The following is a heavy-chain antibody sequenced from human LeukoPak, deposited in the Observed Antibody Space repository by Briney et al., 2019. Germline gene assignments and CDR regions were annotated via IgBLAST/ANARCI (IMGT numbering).Heavy chain of an antibody. CDR1: GFTFDDYA. CDR2: ISWNSGSI. CDR3: AKDIARSGYYYMDV. J-gene: IGHJ6*03. Sequence: GGSLRLSCAASGFTFDDYAMHWVRQAPGKGLEWVLGISWNSGSIGYADSVKGRFTISRDNAKNSLYLQMNSLRAEDMALYYCAKDIARSGYYYMDVWGKGTTVTVSS. V-gene: IGHV3-9*03.